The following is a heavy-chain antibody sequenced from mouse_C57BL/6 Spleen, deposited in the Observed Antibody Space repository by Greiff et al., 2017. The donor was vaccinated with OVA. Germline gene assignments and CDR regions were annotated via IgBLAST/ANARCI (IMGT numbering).Heavy chain of an antibody. V-gene: IGHV1-69*01. CDR3: ARGDGYWYFDV. CDR2: IDPSDSYT. D-gene: IGHD2-3*01. CDR1: GYTFTSYW. Sequence: QVQLKQPGAELVMPGASVKLSCKASGYTFTSYWMHWVKQRPGQGLEWIGEIDPSDSYTNYNQKFKGKSTLTVDKSSSTAYMQLSSLTSEDSAVYYCARGDGYWYFDVWGTGTTVTVSS. J-gene: IGHJ1*03.